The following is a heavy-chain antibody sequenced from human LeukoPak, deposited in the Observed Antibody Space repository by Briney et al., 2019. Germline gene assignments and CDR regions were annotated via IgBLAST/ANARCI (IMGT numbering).Heavy chain of an antibody. CDR1: GFTFSSYR. V-gene: IGHV3-30*02. Sequence: PGGSLRLSCAASGFTFSSYRMHGVRQAPGKGLEWVAFIRYDGSNKYYADSVKGRFTISRDNSKNTLYLQMNSLRAEDTAVYYCARDSSSWSLSGSRYYGMDVWGQGTTVTVSS. J-gene: IGHJ6*02. CDR2: IRYDGSNK. CDR3: ARDSSSWSLSGSRYYGMDV. D-gene: IGHD6-13*01.